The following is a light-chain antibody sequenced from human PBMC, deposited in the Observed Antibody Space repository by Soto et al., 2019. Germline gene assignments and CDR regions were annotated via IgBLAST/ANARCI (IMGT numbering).Light chain of an antibody. J-gene: IGKJ5*01. CDR2: DAS. CDR3: QQYDNPLVT. V-gene: IGKV1-33*01. CDR1: QDITNN. Sequence: DIQMTQSPSSLSASVGDRVTIACQASQDITNNLSWYQLRPGKAPKLLIYDASNLETGVPSRFSGGGSGTDFTFTISSLQPEDIGTYYCQQYDNPLVTFGQGTRLEIK.